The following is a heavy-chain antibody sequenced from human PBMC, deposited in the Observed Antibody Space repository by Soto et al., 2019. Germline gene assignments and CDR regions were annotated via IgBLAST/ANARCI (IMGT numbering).Heavy chain of an antibody. CDR1: GGSFSGYY. D-gene: IGHD6-6*01. V-gene: IGHV4-34*01. CDR3: ARGRGSSSKKDYYYYGMDV. J-gene: IGHJ6*02. CDR2: INHSGST. Sequence: ASETLSLTCAVYGGSFSGYYWSWIRQPPGKGLEWIGEINHSGSTNYNPSLKSRVTISVDTSKNQFSLKLSSVTAADTAVYYCARGRGSSSKKDYYYYGMDVWGQGTTVTVS.